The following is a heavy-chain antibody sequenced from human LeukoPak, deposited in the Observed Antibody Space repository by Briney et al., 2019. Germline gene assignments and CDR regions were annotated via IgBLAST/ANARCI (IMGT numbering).Heavy chain of an antibody. CDR3: ARDPDFWSH. V-gene: IGHV4-59*01. CDR2: IYYSGST. D-gene: IGHD3-3*01. Sequence: SETLSLTCTVSGGSISSYYWSWIRQPPGKGLEWIGYIYYSGSTNYNPSLKSRVTISVDTSKNQFSLKLSSVTAADTAVYYCARDPDFWSHWGQGTLVTVSS. CDR1: GGSISSYY. J-gene: IGHJ4*02.